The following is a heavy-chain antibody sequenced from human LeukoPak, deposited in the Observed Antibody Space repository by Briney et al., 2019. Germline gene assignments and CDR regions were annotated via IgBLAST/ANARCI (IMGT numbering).Heavy chain of an antibody. D-gene: IGHD3-10*01. CDR2: INPNSGGT. CDR1: GYTFTGYY. J-gene: IGHJ4*02. V-gene: IGHV1-2*02. Sequence: GASVKVSCKATGYTFTGYYMHWVRQAPGQGLEWMGWINPNSGGTNYAQKFQGRVTMTRDTSISTAYMELSGLRSDDTAVYYCARGGPENGVIPTGNSAYYWGQGTLGTGPS. CDR3: ARGGPENGVIPTGNSAYY.